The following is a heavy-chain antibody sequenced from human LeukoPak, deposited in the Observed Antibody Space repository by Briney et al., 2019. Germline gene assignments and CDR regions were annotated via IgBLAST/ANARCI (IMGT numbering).Heavy chain of an antibody. Sequence: SETLSLTCTVSGGSISSYYWSWIRQPPGKGLEWIGYIYYSGSTNYNPSLKSRVTISVDTSKNQFSLKLSSVTAAATAVYSCARAKVHCSSTSCFPVYYYGMDVWGQGTTVTVSS. CDR3: ARAKVHCSSTSCFPVYYYGMDV. V-gene: IGHV4-59*08. CDR1: GGSISSYY. J-gene: IGHJ6*02. CDR2: IYYSGST. D-gene: IGHD2-2*01.